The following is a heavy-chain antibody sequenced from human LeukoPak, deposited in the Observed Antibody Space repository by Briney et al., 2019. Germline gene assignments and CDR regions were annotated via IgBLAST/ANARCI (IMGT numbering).Heavy chain of an antibody. J-gene: IGHJ4*02. V-gene: IGHV4-4*02. D-gene: IGHD4-17*01. CDR1: GGTISSNW. CDR2: IYHSGST. CDR3: ARNGYYSVDY. Sequence: PSGTLSLTCAVSGGTISSNWWSWVRQPPGKGLEWIGEIYHSGSTTYNPSLKSRVTISMDKSKNQFSLNLNSLTAADTAVYYCARNGYYSVDYWGQGTLVTVSS.